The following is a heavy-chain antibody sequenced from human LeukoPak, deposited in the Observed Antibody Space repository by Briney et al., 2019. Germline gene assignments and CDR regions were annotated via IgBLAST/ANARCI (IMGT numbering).Heavy chain of an antibody. CDR2: INTKSGDT. J-gene: IGHJ1*01. V-gene: IGHV1-2*02. Sequence: ASVRVSCKASGYIFTGYYMHWVRQAPGQGLEWMGWINTKSGDTKCALKFQGRVTMTTDTSISTAYLELSSLTSDDTAVFYCATLLSGDYSTSAEYFQHWGQGTLVTVSS. CDR3: ATLLSGDYSTSAEYFQH. CDR1: GYIFTGYY. D-gene: IGHD4-17*01.